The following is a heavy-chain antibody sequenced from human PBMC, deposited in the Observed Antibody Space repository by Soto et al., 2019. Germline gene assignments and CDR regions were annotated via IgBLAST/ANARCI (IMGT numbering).Heavy chain of an antibody. J-gene: IGHJ5*02. D-gene: IGHD2-8*01. Sequence: SETLSLTCTVSGGSISSYYWSWIRQPPGKGLEWIGYIYYSGSTNYNPSLKSRVTISVDTSKNQFSLKLSSVTAADTAVYYCARDLWWGTNGANWFDPGGQGTLVTVSS. CDR2: IYYSGST. V-gene: IGHV4-59*13. CDR1: GGSISSYY. CDR3: ARDLWWGTNGANWFDP.